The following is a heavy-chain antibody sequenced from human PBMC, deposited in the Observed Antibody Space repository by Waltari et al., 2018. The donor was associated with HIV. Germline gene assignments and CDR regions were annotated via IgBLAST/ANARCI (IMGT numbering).Heavy chain of an antibody. J-gene: IGHJ6*02. CDR1: GFTFSTYS. D-gene: IGHD1-20*01. CDR3: ARPPYNWNFQGFEV. CDR2: IRGSSNYI. V-gene: IGHV3-21*01. Sequence: EVQLVESGGGLVKPGGSLRLSCAASGFTFSTYSMNWVRQAPGKGLDWISAIRGSSNYIYYTDSVKGRFTISRDNAKNSLYLQMNSLRAEDTAVYYCARPPYNWNFQGFEVWGQGTTVTVSS.